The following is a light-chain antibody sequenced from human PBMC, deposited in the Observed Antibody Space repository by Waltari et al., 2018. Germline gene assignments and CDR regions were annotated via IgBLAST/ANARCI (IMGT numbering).Light chain of an antibody. CDR3: TSYTRNSTYV. J-gene: IGLJ1*01. V-gene: IGLV2-14*01. CDR1: SSDVGGYNY. Sequence: QSALTQPASVSGSPGQSITISCTATSSDVGGYNYVSWYQQHPGKAPKRMIYDVRNRPAGVSNRFSGSKSGNTASLTISGLQAEDEADYYCTSYTRNSTYVFGTGTKVTVL. CDR2: DVR.